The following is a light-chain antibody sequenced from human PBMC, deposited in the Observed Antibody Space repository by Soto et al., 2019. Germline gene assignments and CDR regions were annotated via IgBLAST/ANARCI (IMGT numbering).Light chain of an antibody. CDR2: WAS. V-gene: IGKV1-27*01. CDR1: QGISSY. Sequence: DIQLTQSPSFLSASVGDRVTITCRASQGISSYLAWYQQKPGQPPKLLIYWASTRESGVPDRFSGSGSGTDFTLTISSLQAEDVAVYYCQQYYSTRSFGGGTKVEIK. CDR3: QQYYSTRS. J-gene: IGKJ4*01.